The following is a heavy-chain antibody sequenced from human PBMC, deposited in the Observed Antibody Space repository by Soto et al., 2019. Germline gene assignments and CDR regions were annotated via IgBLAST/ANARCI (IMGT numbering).Heavy chain of an antibody. J-gene: IGHJ3*01. CDR2: IFSNDEK. CDR1: GFSLSNARMG. CDR3: ERMLAIAARYDAFDL. V-gene: IGHV2-26*01. Sequence: QVTLKESGPVLVKPTETLTLTCTVSGFSLSNARMGVSWIRQPPGKALEWLAHIFSNDEKSYSTYLKSRLTISQDTSQSQVVLTMTNMDPVDTATYYCERMLAIAARYDAFDLWGQGTMVTVSS. D-gene: IGHD6-6*01.